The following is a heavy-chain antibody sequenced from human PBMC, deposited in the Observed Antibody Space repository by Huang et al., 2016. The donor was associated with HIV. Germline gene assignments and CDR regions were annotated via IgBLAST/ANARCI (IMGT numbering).Heavy chain of an antibody. Sequence: QVQLYQWGAGPLRPSETLSLTCGVSGGSLHGYYWNWLRQSPGRGLEWIGEVNHGGSNKYNPSLKSRVTISVDTSKIQFYLNLTSVTATDTADYYCATSRSGSGWFLDIWGRGTLVSVS. J-gene: IGHJ2*01. CDR1: GGSLHGYY. D-gene: IGHD6-19*01. CDR2: VNHGGSN. V-gene: IGHV4-34*01. CDR3: ATSRSGSGWFLDI.